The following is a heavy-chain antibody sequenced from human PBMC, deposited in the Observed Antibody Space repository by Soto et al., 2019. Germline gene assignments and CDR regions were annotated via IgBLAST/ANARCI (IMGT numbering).Heavy chain of an antibody. J-gene: IGHJ6*03. D-gene: IGHD2-15*01. CDR2: IWYDGSNK. Sequence: GGSKRLSCAASGLNFISYCMHWVSKKTGKGLEWVAVIWYDGSNKYYADSVKGRFTISRDNSKNTLYLQMNSLRVEDTAVYYCTRDDVECSGGSCYGVPMDVWGKGTTVTVSS. CDR3: TRDDVECSGGSCYGVPMDV. V-gene: IGHV3-33*01. CDR1: GLNFISYC.